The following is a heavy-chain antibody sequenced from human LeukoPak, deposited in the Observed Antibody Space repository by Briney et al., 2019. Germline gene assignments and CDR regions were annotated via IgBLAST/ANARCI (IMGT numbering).Heavy chain of an antibody. J-gene: IGHJ6*03. V-gene: IGHV3-21*01. CDR1: GFTFSSYS. CDR3: ARGRLLDYYMDV. CDR2: ISSSSSYI. D-gene: IGHD2-15*01. Sequence: GSLRLSCAASGFTFSSYSMNWVRQAPGKGLEWVSSISSSSSYIYYADSVKGRFTISRDNAKNSLYLQMNSLRAEDTAVYYCARGRLLDYYMDVWGKGTTVTVSS.